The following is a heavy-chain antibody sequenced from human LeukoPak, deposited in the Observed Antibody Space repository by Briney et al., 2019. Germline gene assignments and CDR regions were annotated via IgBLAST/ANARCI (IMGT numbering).Heavy chain of an antibody. CDR1: GFTFSSYA. CDR3: AKDRIXXXXYGTSYFDY. Sequence: GGSLRLSCAASGFTFSSYAMSWVRQAPGKGLEWVSAISGSGGSTYYADSVKGRFTISRDNSKNTLYLQMNSLRAEDTAVYYCAKDRIXXXXYGTSYFDYWGQGTLVT. V-gene: IGHV3-23*01. D-gene: IGHD3-16*01. CDR2: ISGSGGST. J-gene: IGHJ4*02.